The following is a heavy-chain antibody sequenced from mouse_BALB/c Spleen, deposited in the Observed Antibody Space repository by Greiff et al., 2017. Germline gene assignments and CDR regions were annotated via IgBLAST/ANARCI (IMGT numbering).Heavy chain of an antibody. CDR1: GYAFTNYL. Sequence: VQRVESGAELVRPGTSVKVSCKASGYAFTNYLIEWVKQRPGQGLEWIGVINPGSGGTNYNEKFKGKATLTADKSSSTAYMQLSSLTSDDSAVYFCARREDASWFAYWGQGTLVTVSA. V-gene: IGHV1-54*01. J-gene: IGHJ3*01. CDR2: INPGSGGT. CDR3: ARREDASWFAY.